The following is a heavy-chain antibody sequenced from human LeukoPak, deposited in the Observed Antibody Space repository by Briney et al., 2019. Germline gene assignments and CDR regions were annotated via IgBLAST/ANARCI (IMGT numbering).Heavy chain of an antibody. V-gene: IGHV3-30-3*01. D-gene: IGHD1-26*01. CDR1: GFTFSSYA. CDR3: ARDKVGGVGAFDI. J-gene: IGHJ3*02. Sequence: PGRSLRLSCAASGFTFSSYAMHWVRQAPGKGLEWVAVISYDGSNKYYADSVKGRFTISRDNAKNSLYLQMTSLRAEDTAVYYCARDKVGGVGAFDIWGQGTMVTVSS. CDR2: ISYDGSNK.